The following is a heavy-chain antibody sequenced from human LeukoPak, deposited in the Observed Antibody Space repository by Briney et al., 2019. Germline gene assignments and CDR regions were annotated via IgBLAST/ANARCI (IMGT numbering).Heavy chain of an antibody. Sequence: GGSLRLSCAASGFTFSSYSMNWVRQAPGKGLEWVSSISSSSSYIYYADSVKGRFTISRDNAKNSLYLQMNSLRAEDTAVCYCARGEIAVAGTIDYWGQGTLVTVSS. CDR2: ISSSSSYI. J-gene: IGHJ4*02. CDR3: ARGEIAVAGTIDY. V-gene: IGHV3-21*01. D-gene: IGHD6-19*01. CDR1: GFTFSSYS.